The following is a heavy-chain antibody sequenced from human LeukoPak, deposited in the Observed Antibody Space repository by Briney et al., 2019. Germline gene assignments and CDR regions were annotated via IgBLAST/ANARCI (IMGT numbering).Heavy chain of an antibody. CDR1: GYTFTGYY. D-gene: IGHD6-6*01. CDR2: INPNSGGT. Sequence: AASVKVSCKASGYTFTGYYMHWVRQAPGQGLEWMGWINPNSGGTNYAQKFQGRVTMTRDTSISTAYMELSRLRSDDTAVYYCARVAARPKNWFDPWGQGTLVTVSS. J-gene: IGHJ5*02. CDR3: ARVAARPKNWFDP. V-gene: IGHV1-2*02.